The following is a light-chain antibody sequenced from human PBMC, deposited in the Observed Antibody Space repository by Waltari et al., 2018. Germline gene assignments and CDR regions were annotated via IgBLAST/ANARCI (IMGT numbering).Light chain of an antibody. CDR3: CSYAGRGTYV. V-gene: IGLV2-23*02. Sequence: QSALTQPASVSGTPGQSITISCTGTTIYVGNYDLLSWYQQHPGKAPKPLICEVIKRPSGVSSRFSGSKSGNTASLTISGIQAEDEADYYCCSYAGRGTYVFGSGTKVTV. CDR2: EVI. CDR1: TIYVGNYDL. J-gene: IGLJ1*01.